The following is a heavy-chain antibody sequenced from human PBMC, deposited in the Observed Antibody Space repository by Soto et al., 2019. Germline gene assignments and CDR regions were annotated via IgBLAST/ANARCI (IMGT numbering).Heavy chain of an antibody. CDR3: AASFSYDRSGRYFQY. CDR2: VSGSGGST. Sequence: GGSLRLSCAASGFTFSNYAMSWVRQAPGKGLEWVSVVSGSGGSTYYADSVKGRFTISRDNFRNTVYLQMNSLRAEDTAVYYCAASFSYDRSGRYFQYWGPGTLVTVSS. CDR1: GFTFSNYA. V-gene: IGHV3-23*01. J-gene: IGHJ1*01. D-gene: IGHD3-22*01.